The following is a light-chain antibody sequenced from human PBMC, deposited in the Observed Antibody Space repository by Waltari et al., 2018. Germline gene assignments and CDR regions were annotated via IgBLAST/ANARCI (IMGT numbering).Light chain of an antibody. CDR3: QAWDSTIVL. Sequence: SSELTQPPSVSVSPGQTVSITCSGDNLAQKWTSWYQQKPGQSPVVVIYQDTKRPSGIPERFSASTAGNTATLTISGTQAMDEADYYCQAWDSTIVLFGGGTALTVL. CDR2: QDT. J-gene: IGLJ2*01. CDR1: NLAQKW. V-gene: IGLV3-1*01.